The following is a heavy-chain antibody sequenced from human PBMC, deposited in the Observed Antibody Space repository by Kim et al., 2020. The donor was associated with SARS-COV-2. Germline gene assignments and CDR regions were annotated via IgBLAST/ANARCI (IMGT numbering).Heavy chain of an antibody. Sequence: GGSLRLSCAASGFTFSSYAMSWVRQAPGKGLEWVSAISGSGGSTYYADSVKGRFTISRDNSKNTLYLQMNSLRAEDTAVYYCAKVGYYDSSGYYRNFDYWGQGTLVTVSS. V-gene: IGHV3-23*01. CDR3: AKVGYYDSSGYYRNFDY. CDR1: GFTFSSYA. J-gene: IGHJ4*02. CDR2: ISGSGGST. D-gene: IGHD3-22*01.